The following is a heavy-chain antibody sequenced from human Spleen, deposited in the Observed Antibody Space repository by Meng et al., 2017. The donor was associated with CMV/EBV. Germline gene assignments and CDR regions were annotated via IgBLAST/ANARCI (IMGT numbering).Heavy chain of an antibody. Sequence: SSNSAVWNWIRQSPSRGLEWLGRTFYRSNWYNDFAVSVKSRITISADTSKNQFSLQLNSVTPEDTAVYYCARTKTLRGYSYGVVDHWGQGTLVTVSS. D-gene: IGHD5-18*01. CDR2: TFYRSNWYN. CDR3: ARTKTLRGYSYGVVDH. J-gene: IGHJ4*02. V-gene: IGHV6-1*01. CDR1: SSNSAV.